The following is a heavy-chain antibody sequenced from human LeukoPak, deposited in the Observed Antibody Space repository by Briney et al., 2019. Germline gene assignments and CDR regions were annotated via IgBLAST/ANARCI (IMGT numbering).Heavy chain of an antibody. CDR1: GCSISSYY. J-gene: IGHJ5*02. V-gene: IGHV4-59*01. CDR3: ARTTMVRGVIGWFDP. Sequence: PSETLSLTCTVSGCSISSYYWSWIRQPPGKGLEWIGYIYYSGSTNYNPSLKSRVTISVDTSKNQFSLKLSSVTAADTAVYYCARTTMVRGVIGWFDPWGQGTLVTVSS. CDR2: IYYSGST. D-gene: IGHD3-10*01.